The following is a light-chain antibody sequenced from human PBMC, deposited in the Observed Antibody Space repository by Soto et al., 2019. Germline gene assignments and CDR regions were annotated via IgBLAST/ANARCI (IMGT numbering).Light chain of an antibody. CDR2: GAS. CDR1: PSASPS. V-gene: IGKV3-20*01. CDR3: QQYARSPRT. J-gene: IGKJ1*01. Sequence: EIVMRQSPGTRSVSPGVRPTLSCRPCPSASPSGGWYQHNPGQAPTLPIYGASTRATGLPDRLPGTGSGTEFTLTLRRLEPEDFAVYYCQQYARSPRTFGQGTKVDI.